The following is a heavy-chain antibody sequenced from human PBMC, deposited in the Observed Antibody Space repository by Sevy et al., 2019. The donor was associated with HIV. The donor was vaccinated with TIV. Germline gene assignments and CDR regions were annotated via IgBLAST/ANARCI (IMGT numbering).Heavy chain of an antibody. CDR2: IIPILGTV. CDR3: ARDRDMITFGVGEAFDI. D-gene: IGHD3-16*01. V-gene: IGHV1-69*13. J-gene: IGHJ3*02. CDR1: GGTFSSYG. Sequence: ASVKVSCKASGGTFSSYGISWVRQAPGQGLEWMGGIIPILGTVNYAQKFQGRVTITADESTKTAYMELSSLRSEDTAVYYCARDRDMITFGVGEAFDIWGQGTMVTVSS.